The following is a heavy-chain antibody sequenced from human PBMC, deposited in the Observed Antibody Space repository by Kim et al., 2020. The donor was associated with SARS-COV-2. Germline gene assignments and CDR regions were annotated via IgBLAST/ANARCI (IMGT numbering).Heavy chain of an antibody. J-gene: IGHJ5*02. D-gene: IGHD6-19*01. CDR3: ARGAVAGTKGDGDWFDP. CDR2: INPSGGST. Sequence: ASVKVSCKASGYTFTSYYMHWVRQAPGQGLEWMGIINPSGGSTSYAQKFQGRVTMTRDTSTSTVYMELSSLRSEDTAVYYCARGAVAGTKGDGDWFDPWGQGTLVTVSS. V-gene: IGHV1-46*01. CDR1: GYTFTSYY.